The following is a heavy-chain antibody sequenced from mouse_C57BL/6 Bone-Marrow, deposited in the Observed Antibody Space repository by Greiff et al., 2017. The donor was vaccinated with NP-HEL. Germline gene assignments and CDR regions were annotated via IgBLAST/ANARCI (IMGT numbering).Heavy chain of an antibody. CDR2: IYPRSGNT. J-gene: IGHJ2*01. CDR3: ARGRGECFDY. CDR1: GYTFTSYG. Sequence: QVQLKQSGAELARPGASVKLSCKASGYTFTSYGISWVKQRTGQGLEWIGEIYPRSGNTYYNEKFKGKATLTADKSSSTAYMELRSLTSEDSAVYFCARGRGECFDYWGQGTTLTVSS. V-gene: IGHV1-81*01.